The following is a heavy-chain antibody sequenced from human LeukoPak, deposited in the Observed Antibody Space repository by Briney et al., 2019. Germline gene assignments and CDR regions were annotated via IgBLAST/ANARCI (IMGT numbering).Heavy chain of an antibody. Sequence: PSETLSLTCAVYGGSFSGYYWSWIRQPPGKGLEWIGEINHSGSTNYNPSLKSRVTISVDTSKNQFSLKLSSVTAADTAVYYCARSEYGDYSGYFDPWGQGTLVTVSS. CDR2: INHSGST. D-gene: IGHD4-17*01. CDR3: ARSEYGDYSGYFDP. V-gene: IGHV4-34*01. CDR1: GGSFSGYY. J-gene: IGHJ5*02.